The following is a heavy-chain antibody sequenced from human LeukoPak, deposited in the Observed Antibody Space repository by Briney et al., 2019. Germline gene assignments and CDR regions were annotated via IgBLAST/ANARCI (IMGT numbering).Heavy chain of an antibody. CDR1: GGSISSYY. D-gene: IGHD3-9*01. CDR3: ARESGDYDILTGYYDY. CDR2: IYTSGST. V-gene: IGHV4-4*07. Sequence: PLETLSLTCTVSGGSISSYYWSWIRQPAGKGLEWIGRIYTSGSTNYNPSLKSRVTMSVDTSKNQFSLKLSSVTAADTAVYYCARESGDYDILTGYYDYWGQGTLVTVSS. J-gene: IGHJ4*02.